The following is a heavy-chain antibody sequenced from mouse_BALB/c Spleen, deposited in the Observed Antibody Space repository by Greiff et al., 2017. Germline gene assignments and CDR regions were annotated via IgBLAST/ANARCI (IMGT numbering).Heavy chain of an antibody. CDR3: ARHGNYDYYYAMDY. D-gene: IGHD2-1*01. J-gene: IGHJ4*01. Sequence: DVKLQESGGGLVKPGGSLKLSCAASGFTFSSYAMSWVRQTPEKRLEWVASISSGGSTYYPDSVKGRFTISRDNARNILYLQMSSLRSEDTAMYYCARHGNYDYYYAMDYWGQGTSVTVSS. V-gene: IGHV5-6-5*01. CDR2: ISSGGST. CDR1: GFTFSSYA.